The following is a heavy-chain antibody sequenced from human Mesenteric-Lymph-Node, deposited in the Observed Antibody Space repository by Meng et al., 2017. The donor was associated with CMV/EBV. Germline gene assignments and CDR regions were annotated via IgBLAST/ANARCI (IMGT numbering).Heavy chain of an antibody. D-gene: IGHD3-10*01. CDR2: ISYSGDSI. CDR1: GFTFSSYA. Sequence: GGSLRLSCAASGFTFSSYAMHWVRQAPGKGLEWLSYISYSGDSIYYSDSVRGRFTISRDNAKHSLYLQMNSLRVEDTAVYYCTRDPRYGVWFGDWGQGTLVTVSS. V-gene: IGHV3-48*03. CDR3: TRDPRYGVWFGD. J-gene: IGHJ4*02.